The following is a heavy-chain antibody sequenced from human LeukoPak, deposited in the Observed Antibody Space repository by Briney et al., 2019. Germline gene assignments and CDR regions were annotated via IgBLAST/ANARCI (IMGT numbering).Heavy chain of an antibody. CDR2: IQNGGST. Sequence: GGSLRLSCAASGFTFSSYAMSWVRQAPGKGLEWVSVIQNGGSTYYADSVRGRFTISRDNFKNTLDLQMNSLRAEDTAVYYCATGRTLASYFHYWGQGILVTVSS. D-gene: IGHD3-10*01. V-gene: IGHV3-66*01. J-gene: IGHJ4*02. CDR1: GFTFSSYA. CDR3: ATGRTLASYFHY.